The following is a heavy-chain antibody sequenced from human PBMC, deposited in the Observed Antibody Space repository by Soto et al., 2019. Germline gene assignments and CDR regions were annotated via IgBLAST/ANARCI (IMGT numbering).Heavy chain of an antibody. CDR2: ITYSGST. Sequence: QVQLQESGPGLVKSSQTLSLTCIVSGGSLSSGDYYWSWLRQHTGKGLEWIGYITYSGSTYYNPSLKSRVTISIDTSNNQFSLKLNSVTAADTAMYYCAREDWADKARFDPWGQGTLVTVSS. CDR1: GGSLSSGDYY. J-gene: IGHJ5*02. CDR3: AREDWADKARFDP. D-gene: IGHD2-21*01. V-gene: IGHV4-31*03.